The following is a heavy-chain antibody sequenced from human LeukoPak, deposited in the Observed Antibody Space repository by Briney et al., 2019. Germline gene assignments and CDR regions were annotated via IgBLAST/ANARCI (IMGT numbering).Heavy chain of an antibody. CDR1: GFTFSSYG. CDR3: ARSGEAGTFDY. D-gene: IGHD6-13*01. CDR2: ISYDGSNK. V-gene: IGHV3-30*03. Sequence: GRSLRLSCAASGFTFSSYGMHWVRQAPGKGLEWVAVISYDGSNKYYADSVKGRFTISRDNSKNTLYLQMNSLRAEDTAVYYCARSGEAGTFDYWGQGTLVTVSS. J-gene: IGHJ4*02.